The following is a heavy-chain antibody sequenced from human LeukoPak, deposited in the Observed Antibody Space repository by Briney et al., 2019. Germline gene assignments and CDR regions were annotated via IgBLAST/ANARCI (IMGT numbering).Heavy chain of an antibody. CDR3: ARKGGYDWEYFDY. CDR2: IIPIFGTA. Sequence: ASVKVSCKASGYTFTSYDINWVRQATGQGLEWMGGIIPIFGTANYAQKFQGRVTITADESTSTAYMELSSLRSEDTAVYYCARKGGYDWEYFDYWGQGTLVTVSS. D-gene: IGHD5-12*01. CDR1: GYTFTSYD. V-gene: IGHV1-69*13. J-gene: IGHJ4*02.